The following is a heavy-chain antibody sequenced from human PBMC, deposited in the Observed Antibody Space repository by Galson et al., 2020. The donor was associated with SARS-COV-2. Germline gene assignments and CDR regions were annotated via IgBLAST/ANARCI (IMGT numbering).Heavy chain of an antibody. Sequence: GESLKISCAASGFTFSSYGMHWVRQAPGKGLEWVAFIRYDGDTKYYADSVKGRFTVSRDNSKNTLYLRVNSLRAEDTAVYYCAKDLSRLEWLNNRFDPWGQGTLVTVSS. V-gene: IGHV3-30*02. CDR3: AKDLSRLEWLNNRFDP. D-gene: IGHD3-3*01. CDR1: GFTFSSYG. CDR2: IRYDGDTK. J-gene: IGHJ5*02.